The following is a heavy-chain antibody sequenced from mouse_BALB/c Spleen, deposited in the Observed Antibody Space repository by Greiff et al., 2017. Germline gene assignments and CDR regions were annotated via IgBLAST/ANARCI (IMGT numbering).Heavy chain of an antibody. CDR1: GFNIKDTY. Sequence: VQLQQSGAELVKPGASVKLSCTASGFNIKDTYMHWVKQRPEQGLEWIGRIDPANGNTKYDPKFQGKATITADTSSNTAYLQLSSLTSEDTAVYYGARGYGRGDYFDYWGQGTTLTVSS. V-gene: IGHV14-3*02. J-gene: IGHJ2*01. CDR2: IDPANGNT. D-gene: IGHD1-1*01. CDR3: ARGYGRGDYFDY.